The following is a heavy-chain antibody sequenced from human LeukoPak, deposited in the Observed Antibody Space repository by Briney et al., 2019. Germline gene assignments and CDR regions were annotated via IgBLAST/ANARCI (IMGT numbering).Heavy chain of an antibody. CDR3: ARDVSSGWLNWFDP. V-gene: IGHV4-31*03. CDR1: GDSISSSGYY. J-gene: IGHJ5*02. CDR2: IDHSGSP. D-gene: IGHD6-19*01. Sequence: SETLSLTCTVSGDSISSSGYYWSWIRQYPGKGLEWIGYIDHSGSPWYNAPLKSRVTISVDTSKNQFSLKLSSVTAADTAVYYGARDVSSGWLNWFDPWGQGTLVTVSS.